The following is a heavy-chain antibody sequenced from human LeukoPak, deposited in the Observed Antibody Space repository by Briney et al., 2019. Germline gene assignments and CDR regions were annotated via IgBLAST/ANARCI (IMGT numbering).Heavy chain of an antibody. CDR2: INPKRGGT. V-gene: IGHV1-2*06. Sequence: ASVTVSCKASGYTFTVYYMHWVRQAPGQGGEWMGRINPKRGGTNYAPKFQRSLTMTEHTSTDTAYMALSSLRSEDTAVYYCATHDLRFLDWLLYYWGQGTLVTVSS. J-gene: IGHJ4*02. CDR1: GYTFTVYY. D-gene: IGHD3-3*01. CDR3: ATHDLRFLDWLLYY.